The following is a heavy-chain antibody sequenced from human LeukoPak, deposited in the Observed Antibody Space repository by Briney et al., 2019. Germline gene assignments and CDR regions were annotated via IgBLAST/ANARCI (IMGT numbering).Heavy chain of an antibody. Sequence: ASVKVSCKASGYTFTSYGNSWVRQAPGQGLEWMGWISAYNGNTNYAQKLQGRVTMTTDTSTSTAYMELRSLRSDDTAVYYCVVVVLGWYFDLWGRGTLVTVSS. D-gene: IGHD2-15*01. CDR1: GYTFTSYG. V-gene: IGHV1-18*01. J-gene: IGHJ2*01. CDR3: VVVVLGWYFDL. CDR2: ISAYNGNT.